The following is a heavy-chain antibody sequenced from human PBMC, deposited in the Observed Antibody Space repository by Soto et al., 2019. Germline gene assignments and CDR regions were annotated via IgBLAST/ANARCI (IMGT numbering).Heavy chain of an antibody. V-gene: IGHV4-59*01. Sequence: SETLSLTCSFSGYSISSYYWSWIRQPPGKGLEWIGYIYYSGSTNYNPSFKSRVTISVDTAYMELSSLRSEDTAVYYCATALITIFGAGGWFDPWGQGTLVTVSS. CDR1: GYSISSYY. CDR2: IYYSGST. J-gene: IGHJ5*02. D-gene: IGHD3-3*01. CDR3: ATALITIFGAGGWFDP.